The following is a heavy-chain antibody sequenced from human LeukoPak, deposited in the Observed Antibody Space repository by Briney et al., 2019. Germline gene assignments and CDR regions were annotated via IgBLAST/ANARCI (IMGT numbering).Heavy chain of an antibody. D-gene: IGHD2/OR15-2a*01. CDR3: VTGFRIHGY. Sequence: GGSLRLSCAASGFTFSNYWMHWVRQAPGKGLVWVSRINSDGSSRNYADSVKGRFTISRDNAKNTLYLQMNSLKSEDTGMYYCVTGFRIHGYWGQGTLVTVSS. J-gene: IGHJ4*02. V-gene: IGHV3-74*01. CDR1: GFTFSNYW. CDR2: INSDGSSR.